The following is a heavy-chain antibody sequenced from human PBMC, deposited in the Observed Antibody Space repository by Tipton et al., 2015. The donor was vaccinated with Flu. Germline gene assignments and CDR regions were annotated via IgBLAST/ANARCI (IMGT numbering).Heavy chain of an antibody. Sequence: LRLSCTVSGDSITSSSYFWGWIRQPPGKGLEWIGSIFHSGTTYYNPSLKSRVTISVDTSKNQFSLKMSSVTATDTAVYYCARVGVAYSPRGAFDIWGQGTMVTVSS. V-gene: IGHV4-39*07. CDR1: GDSITSSSYF. CDR3: ARVGVAYSPRGAFDI. CDR2: IFHSGTT. D-gene: IGHD4-11*01. J-gene: IGHJ3*02.